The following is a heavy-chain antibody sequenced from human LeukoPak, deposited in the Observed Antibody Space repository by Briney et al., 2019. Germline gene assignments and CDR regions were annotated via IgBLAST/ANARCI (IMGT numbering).Heavy chain of an antibody. CDR2: INAHNGNT. J-gene: IGHJ4*02. CDR3: ARENYDLLTGYTPLDY. Sequence: SSVNVSFKASVYTFTSYGISWVREAPGQGLEWMGGINAHNGNTNYATKLQGRVTMTTETSTSRAYMELRSLRSDETAVYYCARENYDLLTGYTPLDYWGQGTLVTVSS. CDR1: VYTFTSYG. V-gene: IGHV1-18*01. D-gene: IGHD3-9*01.